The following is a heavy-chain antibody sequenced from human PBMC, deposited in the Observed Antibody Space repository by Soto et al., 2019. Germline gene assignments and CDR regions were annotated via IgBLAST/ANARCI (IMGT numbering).Heavy chain of an antibody. CDR1: GYSFTSYW. CDR2: IYPGDSDT. D-gene: IGHD6-13*01. CDR3: ARQDTYSSSWDLSYDLFDY. V-gene: IGHV5-51*01. Sequence: GESLKISCKGSGYSFTSYWIGWVRQMPGKGLEWMGIIYPGDSDTRYSPSFQGQVTISADKSISTAYLQWSSLKASDTAMYYCARQDTYSSSWDLSYDLFDYWGQGTLVTVSS. J-gene: IGHJ4*02.